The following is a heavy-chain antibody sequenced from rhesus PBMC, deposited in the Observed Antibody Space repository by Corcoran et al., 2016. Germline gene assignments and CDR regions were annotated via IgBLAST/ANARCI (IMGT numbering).Heavy chain of an antibody. J-gene: IGHJ4*01. V-gene: IGHV4-160*01. CDR2: IYGSGGST. CDR3: ASDTRYSGYSYGFDY. CDR1: GGSISSNY. D-gene: IGHD5-24*01. Sequence: QVQLQESGPGLVKPSETLSLTCAVSGGSISSNYRSWIRQAPGKGPEWIGRIYGSGGSTYYNPSLKSRVTIPTDTSKNQFALKLSSVTAADTAVYYCASDTRYSGYSYGFDYWGQGVLVTVSS.